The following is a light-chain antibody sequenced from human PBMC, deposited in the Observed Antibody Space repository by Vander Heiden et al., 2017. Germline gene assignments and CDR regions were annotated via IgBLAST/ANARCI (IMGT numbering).Light chain of an antibody. CDR2: GTS. Sequence: EMGLTQAQGTLTLSPGERANHSCRASQNVNSTFLAWYQQKPGQAPRLLMSGTSTRATGVPDRFSGGGSGTDFTLTVNRLESEDCAVYFCQQYGTSPVTFGQGTRLELK. V-gene: IGKV3-20*01. J-gene: IGKJ5*01. CDR3: QQYGTSPVT. CDR1: QNVNSTF.